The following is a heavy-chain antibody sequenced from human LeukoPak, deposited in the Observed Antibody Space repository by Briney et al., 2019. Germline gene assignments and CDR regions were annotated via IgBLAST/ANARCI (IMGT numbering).Heavy chain of an antibody. CDR2: ISNGGVT. V-gene: IGHV3-53*01. CDR3: GGSGSYYTPSYY. D-gene: IGHD3-10*01. Sequence: GGSLRLPCATSDLTVSDYYMSWVRQAPGRGLEWVSVISNGGVTYYADSVKGRFTISRDDSNDTVYLQMNNVRPEDTAVYYCGGSGSYYTPSYYWGQGTLVTVSS. J-gene: IGHJ4*02. CDR1: DLTVSDYY.